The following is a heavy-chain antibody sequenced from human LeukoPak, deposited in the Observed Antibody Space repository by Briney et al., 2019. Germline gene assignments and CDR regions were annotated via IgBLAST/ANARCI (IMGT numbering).Heavy chain of an antibody. CDR2: IIPIFGTA. D-gene: IGHD5-24*01. CDR1: GGTFIIYA. CDR3: ARGGRDGYNREYYY. J-gene: IGHJ4*02. V-gene: IGHV1-69*13. Sequence: GASVKVSCKASGGTFIIYAISWVRQAPGQALEWMGGIIPIFGTANYAQKFQGRVTITADESTSTAYMELSSLRSEDTAVYYCARGGRDGYNREYYYWGQGTLVTVSS.